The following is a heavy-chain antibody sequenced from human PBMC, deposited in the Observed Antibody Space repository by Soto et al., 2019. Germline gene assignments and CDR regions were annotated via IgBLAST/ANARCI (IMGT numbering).Heavy chain of an antibody. D-gene: IGHD6-13*01. J-gene: IGHJ4*02. Sequence: QVQLQQWGAGLLKPSETLSLTCAVYGGSFSGYYWTWIRQPPGKGLEWIGEINDSGGTDYNPSLKSRVTISLDTSKNQWSLKLSSVTAADTAVYYCARGRKGFSSSCYVDWGQGTLVTGSS. CDR3: ARGRKGFSSSCYVD. CDR1: GGSFSGYY. CDR2: INDSGGT. V-gene: IGHV4-34*01.